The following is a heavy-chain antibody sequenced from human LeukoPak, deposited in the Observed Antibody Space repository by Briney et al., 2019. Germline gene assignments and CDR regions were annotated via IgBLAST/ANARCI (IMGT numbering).Heavy chain of an antibody. CDR2: ISSSSSYI. CDR1: GFTFSSQS. J-gene: IGHJ4*02. Sequence: GGSLRLSCVASGFTFSSQSMNWVRQAPGKGLEWVSSISSSSSYIYYADSVKGRFTISRDNAKNSLYLQMNSLRAEDTAVYYCASWHYYDSSGYGYFDYWGQGTLVTVSS. D-gene: IGHD3-22*01. CDR3: ASWHYYDSSGYGYFDY. V-gene: IGHV3-21*01.